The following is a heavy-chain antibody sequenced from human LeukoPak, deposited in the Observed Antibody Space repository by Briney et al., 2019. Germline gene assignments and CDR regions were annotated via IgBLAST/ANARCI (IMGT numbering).Heavy chain of an antibody. Sequence: GESLRLSCAASGLTFSNNRMYPHRQAPAKVLDRVANITEDGSEKYYVESVKGRFTIYRDNAKNSVYLQMDSLRAEDTAVFFFFKQKTAYEILETWGQGTLVTVSS. CDR3: FKQKTAYEILET. D-gene: IGHD3-9*01. CDR1: GLTFSNNR. J-gene: IGHJ5*02. CDR2: ITEDGSEK. V-gene: IGHV3-7*01.